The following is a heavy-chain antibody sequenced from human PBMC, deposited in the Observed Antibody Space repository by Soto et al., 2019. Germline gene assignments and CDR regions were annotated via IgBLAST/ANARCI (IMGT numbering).Heavy chain of an antibody. CDR1: GYTFPSYA. CDR3: ARDFSLTMIGGGADY. D-gene: IGHD3-22*01. V-gene: IGHV1-3*01. CDR2: INAGNGNT. Sequence: QVQLVQSGAEVKKPGASVKVSCKASGYTFPSYAMHWVRQAPGQRLEWMGWINAGNGNTKYSQKFQRRVTITRDTSASTAYMELSRLRSEDTAVYYCARDFSLTMIGGGADYWGQGTLVTVSS. J-gene: IGHJ4*02.